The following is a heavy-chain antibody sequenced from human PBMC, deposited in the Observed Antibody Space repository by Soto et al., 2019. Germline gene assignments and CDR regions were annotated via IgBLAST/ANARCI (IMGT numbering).Heavy chain of an antibody. D-gene: IGHD2-8*01. V-gene: IGHV4-4*02. CDR1: GVSISSHDW. Sequence: PSETLSLTCAVSGVSISSHDWWTWARQPPGKGLGWIGESHQSGNTNYNSSLESRVTISVDKSKNQFSLKLTSVTVADTAVYYCARNGDCTRPGCIVGWFELWGPGTRVTVSS. J-gene: IGHJ5*02. CDR3: ARNGDCTRPGCIVGWFEL. CDR2: SHQSGNT.